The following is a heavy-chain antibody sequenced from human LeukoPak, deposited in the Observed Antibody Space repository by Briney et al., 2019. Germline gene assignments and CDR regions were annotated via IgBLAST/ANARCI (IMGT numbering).Heavy chain of an antibody. D-gene: IGHD6-19*01. V-gene: IGHV4-30-4*01. CDR2: IYYSGST. CDR1: GGSISSGDYY. J-gene: IGHJ4*02. Sequence: PSETLSLTCTVSGGSISSGDYYWSWIRQPPGKGLEWIGYIYYSGSTYYNPSLKSRVTISVDTSKNQFSLKLSSVTAADTAVYYCARDPRAVAEENRDYWGQGTLVTVSS. CDR3: ARDPRAVAEENRDY.